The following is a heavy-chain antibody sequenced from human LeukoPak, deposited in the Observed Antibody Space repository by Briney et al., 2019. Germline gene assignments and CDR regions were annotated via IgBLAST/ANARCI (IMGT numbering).Heavy chain of an antibody. Sequence: SETLSLTCTVSGGSINSHYWSWIRQPPGKGLEWIGYIYYSGSTNYNPSLKSRVTISVDTSKNQFSLKLGSVTAADTAVYYCARTTVTTYYYYYYMDVWGKGTTVTVSS. CDR3: ARTTVTTYYYYYYMDV. V-gene: IGHV4-59*11. CDR2: IYYSGST. J-gene: IGHJ6*03. CDR1: GGSINSHY. D-gene: IGHD4-17*01.